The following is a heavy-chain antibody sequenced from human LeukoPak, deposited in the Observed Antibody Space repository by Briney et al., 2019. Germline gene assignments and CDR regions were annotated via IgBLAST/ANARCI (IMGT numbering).Heavy chain of an antibody. CDR1: GFTFSSYS. CDR3: ARGSILITFGGLIV. Sequence: GGSLRLSCAASGFTFSSYSMNWVRQAPGKGLEWVSSISSSSSYIYYADSVKGRFTISRDNAKNSLYLQMNSLRAEDTAVYYCARGSILITFGGLIVWGQGTLVTVSS. CDR2: ISSSSSYI. D-gene: IGHD3-16*02. V-gene: IGHV3-21*01. J-gene: IGHJ4*02.